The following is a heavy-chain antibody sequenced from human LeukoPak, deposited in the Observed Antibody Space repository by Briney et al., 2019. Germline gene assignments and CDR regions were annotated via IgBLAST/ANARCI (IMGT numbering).Heavy chain of an antibody. Sequence: PGGSLRLSCAASGFTFSSYWMSWVRQAPGKGLEWVANIKRDGSEKYYVDSVKGRFTISRDNAKNSLYLQMNSLRAEDTAVYYCARAGFRRGFSGAFDYWGQGTLVTVSS. J-gene: IGHJ4*02. D-gene: IGHD4/OR15-4a*01. CDR1: GFTFSSYW. CDR3: ARAGFRRGFSGAFDY. CDR2: IKRDGSEK. V-gene: IGHV3-7*01.